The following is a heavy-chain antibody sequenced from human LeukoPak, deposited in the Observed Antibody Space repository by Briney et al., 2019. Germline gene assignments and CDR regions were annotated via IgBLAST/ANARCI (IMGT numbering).Heavy chain of an antibody. CDR1: GFTFSSYS. CDR3: ARETRYQPFDY. J-gene: IGHJ4*02. D-gene: IGHD2-2*01. V-gene: IGHV3-48*04. CDR2: ISSSSSTI. Sequence: GGSLRLSCAASGFTFSSYSMNWVRQAPGKGLEWVSYISSSSSTIYYADSVKGRFTISRDNAKNSLYLQMNSLRAEDTAVYYCARETRYQPFDYWGQGTLVTVSS.